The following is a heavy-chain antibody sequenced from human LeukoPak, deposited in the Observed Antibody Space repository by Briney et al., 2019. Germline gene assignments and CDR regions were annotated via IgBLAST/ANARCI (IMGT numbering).Heavy chain of an antibody. J-gene: IGHJ5*02. D-gene: IGHD6-13*01. CDR2: IYSGGST. CDR1: GFTVSSNY. Sequence: GGSLRLSCAASGFTVSSNYMSWVRQAPGKGLEWVSVIYSGGSTYYADSVKGRFTISRDNSKNTLYLQMNSLRAEDTAVYYCVRVIAAAGTHWFDPWGQGTLVTVSS. CDR3: VRVIAAAGTHWFDP. V-gene: IGHV3-53*01.